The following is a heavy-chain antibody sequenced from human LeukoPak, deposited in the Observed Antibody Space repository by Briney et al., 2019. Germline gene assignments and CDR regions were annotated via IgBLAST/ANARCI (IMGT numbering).Heavy chain of an antibody. CDR3: ARFGDYGEGNDY. CDR2: ISYSSTYI. J-gene: IGHJ4*02. D-gene: IGHD4-17*01. V-gene: IGHV3-21*01. CDR1: GFTFNTYT. Sequence: GGSLRLSCAASGFTFNTYTMNWVRQAPGKGLEWVSSISYSSTYIYYADSLKGRFTISRDNAKNSLYLQMNSLRAEDTAVYYCARFGDYGEGNDYWGQGTLVTVSS.